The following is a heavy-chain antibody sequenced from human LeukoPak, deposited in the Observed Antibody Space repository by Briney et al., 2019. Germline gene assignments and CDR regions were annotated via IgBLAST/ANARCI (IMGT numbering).Heavy chain of an antibody. J-gene: IGHJ6*02. D-gene: IGHD3-22*01. CDR1: GYTFTSYG. V-gene: IGHV1-18*01. Sequence: ASVKVSCKASGYTFTSYGISWVRQAPGQGLEWMGWISAYNGNTNYAQKFQGRVTITADESTSTAYMELSSLRSEDTAVYYCARDTWGYDSSQDYYGMDVWGQGTTVTVSS. CDR2: ISAYNGNT. CDR3: ARDTWGYDSSQDYYGMDV.